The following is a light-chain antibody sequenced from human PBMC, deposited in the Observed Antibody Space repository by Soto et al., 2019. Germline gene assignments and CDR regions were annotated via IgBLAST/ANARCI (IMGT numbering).Light chain of an antibody. CDR3: QQYNNLHPLT. J-gene: IGKJ4*01. CDR2: GAS. Sequence: EIVMTQSPATLSVSPGERATLSCRASQSVSSNLAWYQQKPGQAPRLLIYGASTRSTGIPARFSGSGSGTDFTPTISSPQTEDLAVYYCQQYNNLHPLTFGVGTKVQIK. CDR1: QSVSSN. V-gene: IGKV3-15*01.